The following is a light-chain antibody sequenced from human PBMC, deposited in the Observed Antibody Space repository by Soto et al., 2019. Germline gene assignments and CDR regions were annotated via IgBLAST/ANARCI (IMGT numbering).Light chain of an antibody. Sequence: QSALTQPASVSGSPGQSITISCTGTNSDVGTYNLVSWYQHHPGKAPKLIIHEDSKRPSGVSYRFSGSKSGNTASLTLYGLQAADEAVYYCCSYAGSSTWVFGGGTKVTVL. CDR3: CSYAGSSTWV. CDR2: EDS. V-gene: IGLV2-23*01. CDR1: NSDVGTYNL. J-gene: IGLJ3*02.